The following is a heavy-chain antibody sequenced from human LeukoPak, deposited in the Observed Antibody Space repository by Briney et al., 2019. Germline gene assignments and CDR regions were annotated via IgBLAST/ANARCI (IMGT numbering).Heavy chain of an antibody. CDR3: AREMGSQGEY. Sequence: GGSLRLSCAAPGFTVSSNYMSWVRQAPGKGLEWVSVLYSGGSTYYADSVKGRFTISRDSSKNTLYLQMNSLRAEDTAVYYCAREMGSQGEYWGQGTLVTVSS. CDR1: GFTVSSNY. J-gene: IGHJ4*02. D-gene: IGHD5-24*01. CDR2: LYSGGST. V-gene: IGHV3-66*02.